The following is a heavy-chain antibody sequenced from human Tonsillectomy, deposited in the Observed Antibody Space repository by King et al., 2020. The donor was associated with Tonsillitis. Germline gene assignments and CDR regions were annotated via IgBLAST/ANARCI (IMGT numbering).Heavy chain of an antibody. J-gene: IGHJ4*02. CDR1: GFTFSNYP. D-gene: IGHD3-3*01. V-gene: IGHV3-30-3*01. CDR3: ARDGAFGVVEYFDS. Sequence: VQLVESGGGVVQPGRSLRLSCAASGFTFSNYPIHWVRQAPGKGLDWVAVISYDASNKYYADSVKGRFTISRDNSKNTLYLQMNSLKAEDTAVYYCARDGAFGVVEYFDSWGQGTLVTVSS. CDR2: ISYDASNK.